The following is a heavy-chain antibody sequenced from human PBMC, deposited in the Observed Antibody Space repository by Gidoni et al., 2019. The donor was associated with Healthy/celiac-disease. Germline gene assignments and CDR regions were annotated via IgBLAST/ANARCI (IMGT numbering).Heavy chain of an antibody. CDR1: GGSFSGYY. CDR3: ARGHSPDYGDYREFDYYYGMDV. J-gene: IGHJ6*02. V-gene: IGHV4-34*01. D-gene: IGHD4-17*01. Sequence: QVQLQQWGAGLLKPSETLSLTCAVYGGSFSGYYWSWIRQPPGKGLEWIGEINHSGSTNYNPSLKSRVTISVDTSKNQFSLKLSSVTAADTAVYYCARGHSPDYGDYREFDYYYGMDVWGQGTTVTVSS. CDR2: INHSGST.